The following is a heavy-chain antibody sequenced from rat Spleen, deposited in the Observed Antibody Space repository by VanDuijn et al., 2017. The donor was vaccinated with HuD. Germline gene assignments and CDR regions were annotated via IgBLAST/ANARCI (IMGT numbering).Heavy chain of an antibody. Sequence: EVQLVESGGGLVQPGRSLKLSCAASGFTFSDFGMAWVRQAPTKGLEWVATISYDGSSTYYRDSVKGRFTISRDNAKSILYLQMDSLRSEDTASYYCVRHGYTRYYFDYWGQGVMVTVSS. D-gene: IGHD1-9*01. V-gene: IGHV5-29*01. CDR2: ISYDGSST. CDR1: GFTFSDFG. CDR3: VRHGYTRYYFDY. J-gene: IGHJ2*01.